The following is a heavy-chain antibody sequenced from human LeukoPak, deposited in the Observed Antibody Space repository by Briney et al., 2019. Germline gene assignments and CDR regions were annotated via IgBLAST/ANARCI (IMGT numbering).Heavy chain of an antibody. CDR1: GFTFSSYA. J-gene: IGHJ2*01. V-gene: IGHV3-23*01. D-gene: IGHD1-26*01. Sequence: GGSLRLSCAVSGFTFSSYAMSWVRQAPGSGLEWVSGITGSGGSTYYADSVKGRFTISRDNSKNTLYLQMNSLRAEDTAVYYCAKGNWGERLDWYFDLWGRGTLVTVSS. CDR2: ITGSGGST. CDR3: AKGNWGERLDWYFDL.